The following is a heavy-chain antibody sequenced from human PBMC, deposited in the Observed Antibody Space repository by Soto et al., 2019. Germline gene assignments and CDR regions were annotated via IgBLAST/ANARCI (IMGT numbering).Heavy chain of an antibody. J-gene: IGHJ4*02. V-gene: IGHV3-53*01. D-gene: IGHD6-25*01. CDR3: ARDLPAAEDY. Sequence: PGGSLRLSCEVSGFSVTANYMSWVRQAPGKGLEWVSVIYSGGSTYYIDSVKGRFSISRDISKNTLYLQMNSLRAEDTAVYYCARDLPAAEDYWGQGTLVTVSS. CDR2: IYSGGST. CDR1: GFSVTANY.